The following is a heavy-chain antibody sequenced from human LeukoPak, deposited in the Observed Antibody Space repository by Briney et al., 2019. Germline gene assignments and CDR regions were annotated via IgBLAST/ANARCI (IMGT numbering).Heavy chain of an antibody. CDR1: GGSLSGYY. CDR2: IYYSGST. J-gene: IGHJ4*02. CDR3: ARGGLLGYCSSTSCYLDY. V-gene: IGHV4-59*01. Sequence: SETLSLTCAVYGGSLSGYYWSWIRQPPGKGLEWIGYIYYSGSTNYNPSLKSRVTISVDTSKNQFSLKLSSVTAADTAVYYCARGGLLGYCSSTSCYLDYWGQGSLVIVSS. D-gene: IGHD2-2*01.